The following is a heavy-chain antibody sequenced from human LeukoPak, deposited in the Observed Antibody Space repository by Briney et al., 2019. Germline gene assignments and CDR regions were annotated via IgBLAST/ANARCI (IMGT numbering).Heavy chain of an antibody. CDR2: ISVSGDTT. V-gene: IGHV3-23*01. CDR3: AKEVIRGGAPFDY. J-gene: IGHJ4*02. Sequence: PGGSLRLSCAASGFTFSSYAMSWVRQAPGKGLEWVSFISVSGDTTYFADSVKGRFTISRDNSKNTLYLQMNSLRADDTAVYFCAKEVIRGGAPFDYWGQGILVTVS. CDR1: GFTFSSYA. D-gene: IGHD3-16*01.